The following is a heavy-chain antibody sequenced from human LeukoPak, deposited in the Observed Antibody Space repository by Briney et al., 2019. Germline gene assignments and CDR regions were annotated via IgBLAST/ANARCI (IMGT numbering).Heavy chain of an antibody. Sequence: GESLKISCKGSGYSFTSYWIGWVRQMPGKGLEWMGIIYPGDSDTTYSPSFQGQVTISVDKSINTAYLQWSSLKASDTAMYYCARHVGTQYCSGGSCYSAVWWFDPWGQGTLVTVSS. CDR3: ARHVGTQYCSGGSCYSAVWWFDP. D-gene: IGHD2-15*01. V-gene: IGHV5-51*01. CDR1: GYSFTSYW. CDR2: IYPGDSDT. J-gene: IGHJ5*02.